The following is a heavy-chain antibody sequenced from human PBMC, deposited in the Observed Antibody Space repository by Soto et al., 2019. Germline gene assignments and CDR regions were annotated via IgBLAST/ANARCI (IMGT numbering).Heavy chain of an antibody. Sequence: PGGSLRLSCAASGFTVSSNYMSWVRQAPGKGLEWVSVIYSGGSTYYADSVKGRFTISRDNSKNTLYLQMNSLRAEDTAVYYCASTVSSGWLGKYYFDYWGQGTLVTVSS. CDR3: ASTVSSGWLGKYYFDY. J-gene: IGHJ4*02. CDR1: GFTVSSNY. D-gene: IGHD6-19*01. V-gene: IGHV3-53*01. CDR2: IYSGGST.